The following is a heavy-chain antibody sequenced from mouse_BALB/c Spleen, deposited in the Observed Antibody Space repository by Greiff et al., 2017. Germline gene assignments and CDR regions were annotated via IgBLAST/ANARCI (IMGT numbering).Heavy chain of an antibody. V-gene: IGHV2-9-2*01. J-gene: IGHJ3*01. D-gene: IGHD2-1*01. CDR1: GFSLTSYD. Sequence: LVESGPGLVAPSQSLSITCTVSGFSLTSYDISWVRQPPGKGLEWLGVIWTGGGTNYNSAFMSRLSISKDNSKSQVFLKMNSLQTDDTATYYCVRGGYGNSWFAYWGQGTLVTVSA. CDR3: VRGGYGNSWFAY. CDR2: IWTGGGT.